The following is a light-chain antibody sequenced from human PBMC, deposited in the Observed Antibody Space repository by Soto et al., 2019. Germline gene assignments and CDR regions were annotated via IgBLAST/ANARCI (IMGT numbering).Light chain of an antibody. CDR2: AVS. CDR1: SSGVGGYNY. V-gene: IGLV2-11*01. CDR3: CSYAGYYTLV. Sequence: SALTQPRSVSGSPGQSVTISCTGTSSGVGGYNYVSWYQQHPGKAPKLIIYAVSGRPSGVPDRFSGSKSGNTASLTISGLQADDEADYYSCSYAGYYTLVFGGGTKLTVL. J-gene: IGLJ2*01.